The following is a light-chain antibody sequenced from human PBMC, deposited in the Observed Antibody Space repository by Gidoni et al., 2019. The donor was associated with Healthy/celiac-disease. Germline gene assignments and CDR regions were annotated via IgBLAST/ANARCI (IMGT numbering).Light chain of an antibody. CDR3: QQSYSTPFT. CDR1: QSISSY. J-gene: IGKJ3*01. Sequence: DIQVTQSTSSLSASVGDRVTITCRASQSISSYLNWYQQKPGKAPKLLIYAASSLQSGVPSRFSGSGSGTDFTLTISSLQPEDFATYYCQQSYSTPFTFXPXTKVDIK. V-gene: IGKV1-39*01. CDR2: AAS.